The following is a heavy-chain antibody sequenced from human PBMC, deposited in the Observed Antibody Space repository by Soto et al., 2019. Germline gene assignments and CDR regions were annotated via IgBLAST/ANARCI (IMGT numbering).Heavy chain of an antibody. J-gene: IGHJ5*02. CDR1: GFTFSIYW. CDR3: AREWFVEDNYDRLEH. CDR2: IKKDGSEK. V-gene: IGHV3-7*03. D-gene: IGHD3-10*01. Sequence: GQSLRLSCAASGFTFSIYWMSWVRQAPEKGLEWVAIIKKDGSEKYYVDSVNGRFTISRDNAKNSLFLQMNSLRAEDTAVYYCAREWFVEDNYDRLEHWGQGTLVTVSS.